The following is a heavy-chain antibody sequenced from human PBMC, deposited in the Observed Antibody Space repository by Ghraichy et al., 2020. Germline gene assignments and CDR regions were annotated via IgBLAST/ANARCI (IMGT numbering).Heavy chain of an antibody. CDR2: IYYSGST. CDR1: GGSISSYY. D-gene: IGHD5-24*01. J-gene: IGHJ3*02. V-gene: IGHV4-59*01. CDR3: ASSSVDVATILGVDAFDI. Sequence: SETLSLTCTVSGGSISSYYWSWIRQPPGKGLEWIGYIYYSGSTNYNPSLKSRVTISVDTSKNQFSLKLSSVTAAETAVYYCASSSVDVATILGVDAFDIWGQGTMVTVSS.